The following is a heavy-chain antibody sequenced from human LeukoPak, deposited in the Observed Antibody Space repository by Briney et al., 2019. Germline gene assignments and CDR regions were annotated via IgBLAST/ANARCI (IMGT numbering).Heavy chain of an antibody. D-gene: IGHD6-19*01. J-gene: IGHJ4*02. V-gene: IGHV4-39*07. CDR3: ARVGYTSGWLTKSHDY. CDR1: GGSISSSSYY. CDR2: IHYSGST. Sequence: PSETLSLTCTVSGGSISSSSYYWGWIRQPPGKGLDWIGSIHYSGSTYYNPSLKSRVTISVDTSKNQFSLKLSSVTAADTAVYYCARVGYTSGWLTKSHDYWGQGTLVTVSS.